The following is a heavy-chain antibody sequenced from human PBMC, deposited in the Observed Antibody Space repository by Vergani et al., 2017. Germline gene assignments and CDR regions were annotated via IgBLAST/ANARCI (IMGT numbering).Heavy chain of an antibody. V-gene: IGHV4-59*01. CDR2: IYYSGST. J-gene: IGHJ4*02. CDR1: GGSISSYY. D-gene: IGHD3-10*01. CDR3: ERSVGSGSYDDY. Sequence: QVQLQESGPGLVKPSETLSLTCTVSGGSISSYYWSWIRQPPGKGLEWIGYIYYSGSTNYNPSLKSRVTISVDTSKNQFSLKLRSVTAADTAVYYCERSVGSGSYDDYWGQGTLVTVSS.